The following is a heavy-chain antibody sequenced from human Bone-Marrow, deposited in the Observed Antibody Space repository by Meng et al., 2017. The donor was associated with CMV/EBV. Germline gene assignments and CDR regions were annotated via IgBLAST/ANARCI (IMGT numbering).Heavy chain of an antibody. V-gene: IGHV3-30*02. CDR3: AKECGGLSSSGLKALDY. J-gene: IGHJ4*02. Sequence: GGSLRLSCAASGFTFSSYGMHWVRQAPGKGLEWVAVIWYDGSNKYYADSVKGRFTISRDNSKNTLYLQMNSLRAEDTAVYYCAKECGGLSSSGLKALDYWGQGPRVTGSS. CDR1: GFTFSSYG. D-gene: IGHD3-22*01. CDR2: IWYDGSNK.